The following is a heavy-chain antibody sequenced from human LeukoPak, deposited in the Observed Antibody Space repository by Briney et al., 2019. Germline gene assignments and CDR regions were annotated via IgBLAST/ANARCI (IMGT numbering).Heavy chain of an antibody. CDR3: ARGDY. CDR2: ISYTGST. CDR1: GASINSAGYY. V-gene: IGHV4-31*03. J-gene: IGHJ4*02. Sequence: SETLSLTCTVSGASINSAGYYWSWIRQLPGKGLEWIGFISYTGSTYYNPSLKSRVIISRDTSKNQFSLKLSSVTAADTAIYYCARGDYWGQGTLVTVSS.